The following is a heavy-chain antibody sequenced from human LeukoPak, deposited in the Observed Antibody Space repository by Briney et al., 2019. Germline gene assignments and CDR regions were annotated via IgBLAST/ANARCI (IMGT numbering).Heavy chain of an antibody. D-gene: IGHD4-11*01. CDR1: GGAISNDIYY. Sequence: PSETLSLTCIVSGGAISNDIYYWSWIRQPPGKGLEWIGHIYHRGNTNYNPSLKSRVTISVDGSKNQFSLKLSSVTAADTAVYYCARAHYSNPTANWFDPWGQGTLVTVSS. CDR2: IYHRGNT. V-gene: IGHV4-30-2*01. J-gene: IGHJ5*02. CDR3: ARAHYSNPTANWFDP.